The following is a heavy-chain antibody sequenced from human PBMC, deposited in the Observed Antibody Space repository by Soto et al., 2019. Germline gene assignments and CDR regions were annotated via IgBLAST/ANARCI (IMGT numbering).Heavy chain of an antibody. V-gene: IGHV4-59*01. CDR2: IYHSGST. J-gene: IGHJ5*02. D-gene: IGHD3-22*01. Sequence: TSETLSLTCTVSGGSIRSYYWSWIRQPPGKGLEWIGYIYHSGSTYYNSSLKSRVTISVDTSKNQFSLKLSPVTAADTAVYYCASYYYDSSGYYGNSVDPWGQGTLVTVSS. CDR3: ASYYYDSSGYYGNSVDP. CDR1: GGSIRSYY.